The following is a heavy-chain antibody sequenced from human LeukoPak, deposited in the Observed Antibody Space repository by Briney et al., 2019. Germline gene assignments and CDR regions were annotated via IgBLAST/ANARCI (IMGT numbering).Heavy chain of an antibody. CDR3: ARARYYYDSSGYYPGPYYFDY. V-gene: IGHV1-18*01. J-gene: IGHJ4*02. CDR1: GYTFTSYG. CDR2: ISAYNGNT. Sequence: GASVKVSCKASGYTFTSYGISWVRQAPGQGLEWMGWISAYNGNTNYAQKLQGRVTMTTDTSTSTAYMELRSLRSDDTAVYYCARARYYYDSSGYYPGPYYFDYWGQGTLVTVSS. D-gene: IGHD3-22*01.